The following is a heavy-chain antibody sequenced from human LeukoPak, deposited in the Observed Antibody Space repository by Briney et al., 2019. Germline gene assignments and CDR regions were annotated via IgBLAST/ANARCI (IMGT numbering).Heavy chain of an antibody. CDR1: GLTFSSYA. V-gene: IGHV3-23*01. CDR2: ISGGVGNT. CDR3: AKDRGLYCSGVSCYPFDY. D-gene: IGHD2-15*01. J-gene: IGHJ4*02. Sequence: GGSLRLSCAASGLTFSSYAMSWVRQAPGKGLEWVSIISGGVGNTYYADSVKGRFTISRDNSKNTLYLQMNSLTAEDTAIYYCAKDRGLYCSGVSCYPFDYWGQGTLVTVSS.